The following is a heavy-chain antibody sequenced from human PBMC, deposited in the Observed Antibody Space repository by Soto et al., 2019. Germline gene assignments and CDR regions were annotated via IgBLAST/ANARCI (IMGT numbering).Heavy chain of an antibody. CDR3: VMVDNYVTPTPRDV. J-gene: IGHJ6*02. CDR1: GYIFVNYG. CDR2: ISPYTGNT. D-gene: IGHD3-16*01. Sequence: QVQLVQSGDEVKKPGASVKVSCKASGYIFVNYGIAWVRQAPGQGLEWMGWISPYTGNTHSATKIQGRLTMTTDTATTTAYMDRGSLTSDDTAVYYCVMVDNYVTPTPRDVWGQRTTVTVSS. V-gene: IGHV1-18*01.